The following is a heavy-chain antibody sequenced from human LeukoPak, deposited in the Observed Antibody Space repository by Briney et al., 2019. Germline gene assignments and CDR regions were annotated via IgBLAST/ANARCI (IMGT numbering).Heavy chain of an antibody. J-gene: IGHJ4*02. CDR2: ISGSDGRT. V-gene: IGHV3-23*01. CDR3: AKDGGLWVSAHWGDS. Sequence: GGSLRLSCAASGFTFRSYTMSWVRQAPGKGLEWVSSISGSDGRTYYADSVKGRFTISRDISKNTVYLQMNSLRAEDTAVYYCAKDGGLWVSAHWGDSWGRGTLVTVSS. D-gene: IGHD7-27*01. CDR1: GFTFRSYT.